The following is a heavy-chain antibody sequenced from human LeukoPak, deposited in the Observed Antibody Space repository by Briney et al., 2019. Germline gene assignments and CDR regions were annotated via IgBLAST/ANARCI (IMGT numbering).Heavy chain of an antibody. J-gene: IGHJ6*02. CDR2: ISWNSGSI. CDR1: GFTFSSYW. D-gene: IGHD4-17*01. CDR3: AKDMAVPGLRLYYYYYGMDV. V-gene: IGHV3-9*01. Sequence: GGSLRLSCAASGFTFSSYWMSWVRQAPGKGLEWVSGISWNSGSIGYADSVKGRFTISRDNAKNSLYLQMNSLRAEDTALYYCAKDMAVPGLRLYYYYYGMDVWGQGTTVTVSS.